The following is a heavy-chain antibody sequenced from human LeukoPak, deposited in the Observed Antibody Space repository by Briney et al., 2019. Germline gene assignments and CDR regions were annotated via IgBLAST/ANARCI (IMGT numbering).Heavy chain of an antibody. CDR1: GFTFSSYE. CDR3: ARDLADSSGYYYYFDY. D-gene: IGHD3-22*01. J-gene: IGHJ4*02. CDR2: ISSSGSTI. V-gene: IGHV3-48*03. Sequence: PGGSLRLSCAASGFTFSSYEMNWVRQAPGKGLEWVSYISSSGSTIYYADSVKGRFTISRDNAKNSLYLQMNSLRAEDTAVYYCARDLADSSGYYYYFDYWGQGTLVTVSS.